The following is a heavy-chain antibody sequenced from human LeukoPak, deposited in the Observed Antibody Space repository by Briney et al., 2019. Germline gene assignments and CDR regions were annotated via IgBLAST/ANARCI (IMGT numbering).Heavy chain of an antibody. Sequence: ASVKVSCKASGYTFTGYYMHWVRQAPGQGLEWMGWINPNSGGTNYAQKFQGRVTMTRDTSISTAYMELSRLRSDDTAVYYCAGDSDSSSSGWFDPWGQGTLVTVSS. CDR1: GYTFTGYY. CDR2: INPNSGGT. D-gene: IGHD6-6*01. V-gene: IGHV1-2*02. CDR3: AGDSDSSSSGWFDP. J-gene: IGHJ5*02.